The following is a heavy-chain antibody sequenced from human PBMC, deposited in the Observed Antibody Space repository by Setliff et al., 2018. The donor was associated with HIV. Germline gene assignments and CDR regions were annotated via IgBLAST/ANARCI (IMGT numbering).Heavy chain of an antibody. V-gene: IGHV4-34*01. CDR1: GGPFSDYY. CDR2: SSHNGEA. D-gene: IGHD3-3*01. J-gene: IGHJ6*03. CDR3: ARGLSIFGVATPGFYSFMDV. Sequence: PSETLSLTCAVYGGPFSDYYWTWIRQAPGKGLEWIGESSHNGEATYNVSLKSRVTISVDTSRDQFSLKLNSVTAADTAVYYCARGLSIFGVATPGFYSFMDVWGKGTTVTVS.